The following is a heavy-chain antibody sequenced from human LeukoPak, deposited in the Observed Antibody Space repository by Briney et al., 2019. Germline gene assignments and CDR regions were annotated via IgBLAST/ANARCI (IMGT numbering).Heavy chain of an antibody. Sequence: GGSLRLSCAASGFTFSSSNLNWVRQAPGKGLEWVSYISSSSSTIYYADSVKGRFTISRDNAKNSLYLQMNSLRAEDTAVYYCAKVAAAGYNWFDPWGQGTLVTVSS. CDR2: ISSSSSTI. CDR1: GFTFSSSN. CDR3: AKVAAAGYNWFDP. V-gene: IGHV3-48*01. D-gene: IGHD6-13*01. J-gene: IGHJ5*02.